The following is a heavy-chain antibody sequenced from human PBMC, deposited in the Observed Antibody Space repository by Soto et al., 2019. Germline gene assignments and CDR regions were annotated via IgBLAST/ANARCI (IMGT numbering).Heavy chain of an antibody. CDR2: LNHSGST. J-gene: IGHJ4*02. D-gene: IGHD6-13*01. CDR3: ARVGALVSSSCFDS. CDR1: GGSFSGHY. Sequence: QVQLQQWGAGLLKPSETLSLTCAVSGGSFSGHYWSWIRQPPGKGLEWIGELNHSGSTNYNPSLKSRVTISVDPPKNQFSLKLSSVTAADTAVYFCARVGALVSSSCFDSWGQGALVPVSS. V-gene: IGHV4-34*01.